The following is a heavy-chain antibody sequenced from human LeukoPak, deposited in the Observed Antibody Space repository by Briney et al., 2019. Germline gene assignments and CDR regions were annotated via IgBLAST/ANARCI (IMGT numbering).Heavy chain of an antibody. CDR1: GNYW. V-gene: IGHV3-74*01. D-gene: IGHD2/OR15-2a*01. Sequence: GGSRRLSCAASGNYWMHWVRQAPGKGLVWVSHINSDGSWTSYADSVKGRFTISKDNAKNTVYLQMNSLRAEDTAVYYCVSFYETYWGRGTLVTVSS. J-gene: IGHJ4*02. CDR2: INSDGSWT. CDR3: VSFYETY.